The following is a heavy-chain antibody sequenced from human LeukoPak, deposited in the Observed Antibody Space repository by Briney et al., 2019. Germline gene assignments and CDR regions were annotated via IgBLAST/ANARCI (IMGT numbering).Heavy chain of an antibody. CDR2: IYHSGST. J-gene: IGHJ4*02. Sequence: PSETLSLTCTVSGYSISSGYYWGWIRQPPGKGLEWIGSIYHSGSTYYNPSLKSRVTISVDTSKNQFSLKLSSVTAAGTAVYYCARGGPYLGYWGQGTLVTVSS. CDR3: ARGGPYLGY. CDR1: GYSISSGYY. V-gene: IGHV4-38-2*02.